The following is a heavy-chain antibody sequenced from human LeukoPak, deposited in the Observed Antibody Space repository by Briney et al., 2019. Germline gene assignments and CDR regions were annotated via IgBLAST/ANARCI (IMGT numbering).Heavy chain of an antibody. Sequence: SETLSLTCTVSGGSISSYYWSWIRQPPGKGLEWIGYIYYSGSTNYNPSLKSRVTISVDTSKNQFSLKLSSVTAADTAVYYCARGSKAQILRYFGWSPYYFDGWGQGTLVTVSS. CDR2: IYYSGST. V-gene: IGHV4-59*01. D-gene: IGHD3-9*01. CDR3: ARGSKAQILRYFGWSPYYFDG. J-gene: IGHJ4*02. CDR1: GGSISSYY.